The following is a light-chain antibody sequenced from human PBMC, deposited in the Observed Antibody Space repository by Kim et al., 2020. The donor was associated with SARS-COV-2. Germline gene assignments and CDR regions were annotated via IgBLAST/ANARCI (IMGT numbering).Light chain of an antibody. Sequence: RFTLSCTGSSSNIGAGYEVHWYQQLPGTAPKLVIYAHTNRPSGIPDRFSGSKSGTSASLAITGLLAADEADYYCQSYDSGLSGSVFGTGTKVTVL. CDR2: AHT. CDR3: QSYDSGLSGSV. V-gene: IGLV1-40*01. CDR1: SSNIGAGYE. J-gene: IGLJ1*01.